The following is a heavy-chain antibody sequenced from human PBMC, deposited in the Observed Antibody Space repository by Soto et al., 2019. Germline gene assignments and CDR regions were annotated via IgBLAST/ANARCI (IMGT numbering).Heavy chain of an antibody. CDR2: IYYSGST. D-gene: IGHD6-6*01. CDR3: ARHSFRGGSSESPPFDY. Sequence: SETLSLTCTVSGGSISSGGYYWSWIRQHPGKGLEWIGYIYYSGSTYYNPSLKSRVTISVDTTKNQFSLKLSSVTAADTAVYFCARHSFRGGSSESPPFDYWGQGTLVTVSS. CDR1: GGSISSGGYY. J-gene: IGHJ4*02. V-gene: IGHV4-31*03.